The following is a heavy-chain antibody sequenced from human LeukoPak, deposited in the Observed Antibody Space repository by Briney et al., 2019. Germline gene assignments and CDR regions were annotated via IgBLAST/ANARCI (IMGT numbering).Heavy chain of an antibody. D-gene: IGHD2-15*01. CDR3: VRSPPHCSGGSCYSGLFDY. J-gene: IGHJ4*02. CDR1: GGSFSGYY. CDR2: INHSGST. V-gene: IGHV4-34*01. Sequence: PSETLSLTCAVYGGSFSGYYWSWIRQPPGKGPEWIGEINHSGSTNYNPSLKSRVTISVDTSKNQFSLKLSSVTAADTAVYYCVRSPPHCSGGSCYSGLFDYWGQGTLVTVSS.